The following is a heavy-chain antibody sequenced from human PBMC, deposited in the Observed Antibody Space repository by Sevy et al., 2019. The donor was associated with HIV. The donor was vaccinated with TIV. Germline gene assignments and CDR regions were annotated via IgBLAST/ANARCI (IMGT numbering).Heavy chain of an antibody. V-gene: IGHV3-48*02. CDR3: ARGGSYYYDSSGYIDAFDI. D-gene: IGHD3-22*01. J-gene: IGHJ3*02. CDR1: GFTFSSYS. CDR2: ISSRSSTI. Sequence: GGSLRLSCAASGFTFSSYSMNWVRQAPGKGLEWVSYISSRSSTIYDADSVKGRFTISRDNAKNSLYLQMNSLRDEDTAVYYCARGGSYYYDSSGYIDAFDIWGQGTMVTVSS.